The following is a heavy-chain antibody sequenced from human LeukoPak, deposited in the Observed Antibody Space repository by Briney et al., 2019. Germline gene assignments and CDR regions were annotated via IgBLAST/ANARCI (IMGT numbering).Heavy chain of an antibody. D-gene: IGHD2-15*01. J-gene: IGHJ5*02. CDR1: GYTFTSYG. V-gene: IGHV1-18*01. CDR2: ISAYNGNT. CDR3: ARDRKVVVAASSFGWFDP. Sequence: ASVKVSCKASGYTFTSYGISWVRQAPGQGLEWMGWISAYNGNTNYAQKLQGRVTMTTDTSTSTAYMELRSLRSDDTAVYYCARDRKVVVAASSFGWFDPWGQGTLVAVSS.